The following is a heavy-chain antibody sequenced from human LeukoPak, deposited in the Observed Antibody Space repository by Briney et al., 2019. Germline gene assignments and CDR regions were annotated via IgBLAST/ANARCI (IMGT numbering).Heavy chain of an antibody. Sequence: QAGRSLRLSCAASGFIFSYYAMHWVRQAPGKGLEWVAMISYDGSETYYAESVKGRFSISRDNSKSTLYLQVKSLGAEDTAVYYCARGPWQSSGWYVGRWGQGTLVTVSS. V-gene: IGHV3-30*04. D-gene: IGHD6-19*01. CDR2: ISYDGSET. CDR1: GFIFSYYA. J-gene: IGHJ4*02. CDR3: ARGPWQSSGWYVGR.